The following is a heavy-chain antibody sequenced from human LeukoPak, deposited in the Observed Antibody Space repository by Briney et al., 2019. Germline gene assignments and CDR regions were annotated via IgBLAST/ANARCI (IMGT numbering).Heavy chain of an antibody. CDR2: IYYSGST. CDR1: SGSISSYY. D-gene: IGHD2-21*02. J-gene: IGHJ4*02. V-gene: IGHV4-59*01. CDR3: ARTYCGGDCYFRGYYFDY. Sequence: SETLSLTCTVSSGSISSYYWSWIRQPPGKGLEWIGYIYYSGSTNYNPSLKSRVTISVDTSKNQFSLKLSSVTAADTAVYYCARTYCGGDCYFRGYYFDYWGQGTLVTVSS.